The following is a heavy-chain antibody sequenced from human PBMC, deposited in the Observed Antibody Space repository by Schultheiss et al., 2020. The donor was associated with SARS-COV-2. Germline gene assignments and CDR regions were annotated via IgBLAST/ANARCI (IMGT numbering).Heavy chain of an antibody. D-gene: IGHD5-18*01. CDR2: ISAYNGNT. CDR1: GYTFTSYG. Sequence: ASVKVSCKASGYTFTSYGISWVRQAPGQGLEWMGWISAYNGNTNYAQKLQGRVTMTTDTSTSTAYMGLRSLRSDDTAVYYCATPSVDTAMVAFAFDIWGQGTMVTVSS. V-gene: IGHV1-18*01. J-gene: IGHJ3*02. CDR3: ATPSVDTAMVAFAFDI.